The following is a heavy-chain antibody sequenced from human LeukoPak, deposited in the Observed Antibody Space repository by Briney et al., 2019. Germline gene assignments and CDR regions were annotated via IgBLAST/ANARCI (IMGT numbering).Heavy chain of an antibody. CDR1: GFSFSSYA. Sequence: GGSLRLSCAASGFSFSSYAMSWVRQAPGKGLEWVSHISGSGRTYYYADSVKGRFIISRDNSKNTLYLQMHSLRAEDTAVYYCAKDQAFSGYVRFDPWGQGTLVTVSS. CDR3: AKDQAFSGYVRFDP. J-gene: IGHJ5*02. D-gene: IGHD5-12*01. CDR2: ISGSGRTY. V-gene: IGHV3-23*01.